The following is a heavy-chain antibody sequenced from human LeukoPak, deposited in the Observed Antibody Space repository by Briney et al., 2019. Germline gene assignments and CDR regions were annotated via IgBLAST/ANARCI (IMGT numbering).Heavy chain of an antibody. CDR1: GFTVSSNY. CDR2: IYSGGST. CDR3: AKGHGYYGSGSYFDY. Sequence: GGSLRLSCAASGFTVSSNYMSWVRQAPGKGLEWVSVIYSGGSTYYADSVKGRFTISRDNSKNTLYLQMNSLRAEDTAVYYCAKGHGYYGSGSYFDYWGQGTLVTASS. V-gene: IGHV3-53*01. J-gene: IGHJ4*02. D-gene: IGHD3-10*01.